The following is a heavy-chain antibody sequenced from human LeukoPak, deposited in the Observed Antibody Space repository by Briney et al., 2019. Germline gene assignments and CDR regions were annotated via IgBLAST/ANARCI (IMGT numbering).Heavy chain of an antibody. D-gene: IGHD1-26*01. V-gene: IGHV3-23*01. CDR1: GFSFSSFW. CDR2: TSDRGDYT. Sequence: GGSLRLSCTASGFSFSSFWMSWVRQAPGKGLEWVSGTSDRGDYTYYADSVKGRFTISRDNSKNTLYLQMNSLRAEDTALYFCAKKAQYNGNYPLDYWGQGTLVTVSS. CDR3: AKKAQYNGNYPLDY. J-gene: IGHJ4*02.